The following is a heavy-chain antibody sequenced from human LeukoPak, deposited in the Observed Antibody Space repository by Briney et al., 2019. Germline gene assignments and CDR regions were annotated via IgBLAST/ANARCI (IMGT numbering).Heavy chain of an antibody. V-gene: IGHV3-30-3*01. Sequence: AGGSLRLSCTASAFTFDDFPMHWVRQAPGKGLDWVALILKDGSNAFYADSVKGRFTISRDNSGNTLFLQMNSLRAEDTGIYYCARDFHYFFDYCGQGTLVTVSS. CDR3: ARDFHYFFDY. J-gene: IGHJ4*02. CDR1: AFTFDDFP. CDR2: ILKDGSNA. D-gene: IGHD2/OR15-2a*01.